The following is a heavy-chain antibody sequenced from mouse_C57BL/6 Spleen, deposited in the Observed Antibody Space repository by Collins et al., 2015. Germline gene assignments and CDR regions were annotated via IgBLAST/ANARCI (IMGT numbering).Heavy chain of an antibody. CDR3: ARLGYYGWMDY. J-gene: IGHJ4*01. V-gene: IGHV4-1*01. Sequence: EVKLLQSGGGLVQPGGSLKLSCAAPGIDFSRYWMSWVRRAPGKGLEWIGEINPDSSTINYAPSLKDKFIISRDNAKNTLYLQMSKVRSEDTALYYCARLGYYGWMDYWGQGTSVTVSS. CDR2: INPDSSTI. D-gene: IGHD1-1*01. CDR1: GIDFSRYW.